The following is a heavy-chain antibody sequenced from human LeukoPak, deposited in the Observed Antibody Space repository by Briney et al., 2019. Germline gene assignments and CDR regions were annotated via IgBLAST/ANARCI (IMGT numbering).Heavy chain of an antibody. CDR1: GGSISSYY. V-gene: IGHV4-59*12. Sequence: SETLSLTCTVSGGSISSYYWSWIRQPPGKGLEWIGYIYYSGSTNYNPSLKSRVTISVDTSKNQFSLKLSSVTAADTAVYYCARVGDYDISTGFLHFDYWGQGTLVTVSS. J-gene: IGHJ4*02. D-gene: IGHD3-9*01. CDR2: IYYSGST. CDR3: ARVGDYDISTGFLHFDY.